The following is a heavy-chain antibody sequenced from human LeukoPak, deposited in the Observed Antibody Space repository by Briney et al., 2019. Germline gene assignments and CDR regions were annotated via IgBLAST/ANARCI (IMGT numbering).Heavy chain of an antibody. D-gene: IGHD1-26*01. CDR1: GFTFSSYS. J-gene: IGHJ4*02. CDR2: ISRSSSYI. Sequence: GGSLRLSCAASGFTFSSYSMNWVRRAPGKGLEWVSSISRSSSYIYYADSVKGRFTISRDNAKNSLYLQMNSLRAEDTAVYYCARPSGSSPDFDYWGQGTLVTVSS. V-gene: IGHV3-21*01. CDR3: ARPSGSSPDFDY.